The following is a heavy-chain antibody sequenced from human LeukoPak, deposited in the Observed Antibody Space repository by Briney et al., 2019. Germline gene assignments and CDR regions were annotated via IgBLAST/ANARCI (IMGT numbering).Heavy chain of an antibody. D-gene: IGHD6-13*01. J-gene: IGHJ4*02. CDR2: FNSSSGYI. Sequence: GVPLSLSCALSGYPFSRYSMSWVRQAPGEGLVWVSSFNSSSGYIYYADSEKGRFTISRDNAKNSLYLQMNSLRAEDTAVYYCARDLDSSTWYRGFDYWGQGTLVTVSS. CDR1: GYPFSRYS. CDR3: ARDLDSSTWYRGFDY. V-gene: IGHV3-21*01.